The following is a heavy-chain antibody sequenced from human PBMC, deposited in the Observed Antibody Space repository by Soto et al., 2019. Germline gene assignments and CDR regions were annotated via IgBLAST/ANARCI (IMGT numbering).Heavy chain of an antibody. D-gene: IGHD3-3*01. Sequence: SVKVSCKASGGTFSSYAISWVRQAPGQGLEWMGGIIPIFGTANYAQKFQGRVTITADESTSTAYMELSSLRSEDTAVYYCARWWSGSRQGFDPWGQGTLVTVSS. V-gene: IGHV1-69*13. CDR1: GGTFSSYA. CDR2: IIPIFGTA. CDR3: ARWWSGSRQGFDP. J-gene: IGHJ5*02.